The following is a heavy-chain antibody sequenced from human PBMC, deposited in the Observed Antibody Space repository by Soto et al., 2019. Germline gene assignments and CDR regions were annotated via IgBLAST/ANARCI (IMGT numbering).Heavy chain of an antibody. V-gene: IGHV3-53*01. J-gene: IGHJ1*01. Sequence: EVQLVESGGGLIQPGGSLRLSCAASGFTVSSNYMSWVRQAPGKGLEWVSVIYSGGSTYYADSVKGRFTIPRDNSKNTPCLQMTSLRAEDTAVYYCASERVASGYPEYFQPWGQGTLVTVSS. CDR2: IYSGGST. D-gene: IGHD3-22*01. CDR1: GFTVSSNY. CDR3: ASERVASGYPEYFQP.